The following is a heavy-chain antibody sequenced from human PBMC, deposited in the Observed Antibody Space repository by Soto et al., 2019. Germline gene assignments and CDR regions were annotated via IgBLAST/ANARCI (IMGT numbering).Heavy chain of an antibody. CDR1: GYTFTSYA. J-gene: IGHJ4*02. Sequence: EASVKVSCKASGYTFTSYAMHWVRQAPGQRLEWMGWINAGNGNTKYSQKFRGRVTITRDTSASTAYMELSSLRSEDTAVYYCARRTLNSSGWYYFDYWGQRTLVTVSS. CDR2: INAGNGNT. V-gene: IGHV1-3*01. CDR3: ARRTLNSSGWYYFDY. D-gene: IGHD6-19*01.